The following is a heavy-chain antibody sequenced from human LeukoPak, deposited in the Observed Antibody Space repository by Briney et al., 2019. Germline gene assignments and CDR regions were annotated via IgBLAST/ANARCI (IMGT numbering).Heavy chain of an antibody. CDR1: GFTFSSYA. V-gene: IGHV3-64*04. CDR3: AKDRPPSLWFGESHFDY. Sequence: GGSLRLSCSASGFTFSSYAMHWVRQAPGKGLEYVSAISSNGGSTYYADSVKGRFTISRDNSKNTLYLQMNSLRAEDTAVYYCAKDRPPSLWFGESHFDYWGQGTLVTVSS. D-gene: IGHD3-10*01. J-gene: IGHJ4*02. CDR2: ISSNGGST.